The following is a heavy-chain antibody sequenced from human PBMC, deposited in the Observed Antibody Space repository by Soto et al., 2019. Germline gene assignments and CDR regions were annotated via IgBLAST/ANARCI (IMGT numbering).Heavy chain of an antibody. J-gene: IGHJ4*02. D-gene: IGHD4-17*01. Sequence: QVQLQESGSGLVKPSQTLSLTCTVSGGSISTGGYYWTWIRQHPGKGLEWIGYIYYSGSTYYNPSLKSRVTISVDTSKNQFSLKLSSVTAADTAVYYCARGLSVTLFDNWGQGTLVTVSS. V-gene: IGHV4-31*03. CDR3: ARGLSVTLFDN. CDR2: IYYSGST. CDR1: GGSISTGGYY.